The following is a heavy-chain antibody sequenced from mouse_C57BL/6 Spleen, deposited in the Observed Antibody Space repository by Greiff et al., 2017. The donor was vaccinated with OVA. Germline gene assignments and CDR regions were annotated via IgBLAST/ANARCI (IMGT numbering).Heavy chain of an antibody. CDR3: EREGLVWAGTVAWFAY. V-gene: IGHV1-39*01. Sequence: VHVKQSGPELVKPGASVKISCKASGYSFTDYNMHWVKQSHGKSLEWIGVINPNYGTTSYNQKFKGKATLTVDQSSSTAYMQLNSLTSEDSAVYYGEREGLVWAGTVAWFAYWGQGTLVTVSA. CDR2: INPNYGTT. J-gene: IGHJ3*01. D-gene: IGHD3-3*01. CDR1: GYSFTDYN.